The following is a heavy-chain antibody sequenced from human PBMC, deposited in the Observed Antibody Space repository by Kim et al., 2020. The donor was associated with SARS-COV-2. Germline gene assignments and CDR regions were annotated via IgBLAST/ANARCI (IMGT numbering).Heavy chain of an antibody. CDR1: GFTFSNAW. V-gene: IGHV3-15*01. J-gene: IGHJ4*02. CDR3: TTESDIVVVPAAIAVAETN. D-gene: IGHD2-2*02. Sequence: GGSLRLSCAASGFTFSNAWMSWVRQAPGKGLEWVGRIKSKTDGGTTDYAAPVKGRFTISRDDSKNTLYLQMNSLKTEDTAVYYCTTESDIVVVPAAIAVAETNWGQGTLVTVSS. CDR2: IKSKTDGGTT.